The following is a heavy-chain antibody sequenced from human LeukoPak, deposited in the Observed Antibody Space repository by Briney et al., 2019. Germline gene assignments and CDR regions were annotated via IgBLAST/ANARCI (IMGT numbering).Heavy chain of an antibody. CDR1: GGTFSSYA. D-gene: IGHD3-22*01. J-gene: IGHJ5*02. CDR3: AREEDYYDSPFDP. CDR2: IIPIFGTA. Sequence: SVKVSCKASGGTFSSYAISWVRQAPGQGLEWMGGIIPIFGTANYAQKFQGRVTITADKSTSTAYMELSSLRPEDMAVYYCAREEDYYDSPFDPWGQGTLVTVSS. V-gene: IGHV1-69*06.